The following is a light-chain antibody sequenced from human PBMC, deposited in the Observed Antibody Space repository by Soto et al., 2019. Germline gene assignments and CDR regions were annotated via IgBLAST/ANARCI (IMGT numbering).Light chain of an antibody. Sequence: QSAQRHPGSVCWSPGQAITISCAGTRDDIGAYDYVSWYQQHPGNAPKLLVYEVTNRPSGVSDRFSGSKSGNTASLTISGLQAEDEADYYCNSYTNSSDLVFGGGTKVTVL. CDR3: NSYTNSSDLV. V-gene: IGLV2-14*01. J-gene: IGLJ2*01. CDR2: EVT. CDR1: RDDIGAYDY.